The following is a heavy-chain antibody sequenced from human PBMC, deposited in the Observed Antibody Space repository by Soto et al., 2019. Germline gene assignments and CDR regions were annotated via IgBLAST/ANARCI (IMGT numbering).Heavy chain of an antibody. D-gene: IGHD2-2*01. V-gene: IGHV4-59*12. Sequence: SETLSLTCSVSGGSIGSYYWSWIRQPPGKGLEWIGYINYGGTTSHNPSLEGRISISLDLAKRQLSLQVNSVTAADTAVYYCARVRQSCSATSCYLDPWGQGTLVTVSS. CDR2: INYGGTT. J-gene: IGHJ5*02. CDR3: ARVRQSCSATSCYLDP. CDR1: GGSIGSYY.